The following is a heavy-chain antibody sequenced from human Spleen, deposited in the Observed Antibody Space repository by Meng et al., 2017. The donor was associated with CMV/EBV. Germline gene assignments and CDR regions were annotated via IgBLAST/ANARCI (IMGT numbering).Heavy chain of an antibody. V-gene: IGHV3-33*01. CDR2: ISYDGNKR. J-gene: IGHJ6*02. CDR1: GFTFRNYD. CDR3: ARDVSRSLDYFNGMDV. D-gene: IGHD1-26*01. Sequence: GGSLRLSCAAFGFTFRNYDIHWVRQAPGKGLQWVAVISYDGNKRYYADSVKGRFTISRDNSRKMLNLQMNSLRADDTAVYYCARDVSRSLDYFNGMDVWGQGTTVTV.